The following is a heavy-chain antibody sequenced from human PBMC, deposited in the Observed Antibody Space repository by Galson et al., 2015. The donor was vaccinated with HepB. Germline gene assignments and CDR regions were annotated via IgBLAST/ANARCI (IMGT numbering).Heavy chain of an antibody. CDR1: GFTFSSYT. D-gene: IGHD2-2*01. J-gene: IGHJ4*02. Sequence: SLRLSCAASGFTFSSYTMNWVRQAPGKGLEWVSSISSGRTYTYYADSVNGRFTISRDNAKNSLYLQMNSLRAEDTAVYYCARIGPGGDGDQLLSLFSSDYWGQGTLVTVSS. CDR3: ARIGPGGDGDQLLSLFSSDY. V-gene: IGHV3-21*01. CDR2: ISSGRTYT.